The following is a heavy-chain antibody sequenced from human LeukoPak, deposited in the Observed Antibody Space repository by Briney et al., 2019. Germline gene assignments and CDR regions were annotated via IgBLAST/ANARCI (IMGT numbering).Heavy chain of an antibody. CDR3: ARNLGDYWSGFRSYFFEY. J-gene: IGHJ4*02. CDR2: ISHGGST. D-gene: IGHD3-3*01. Sequence: SETLSLTCTVSGGSISSSSYYWGWIRQPPGKGLEWIGSISHGGSTYYNASLKSRASISVDTSKNQFSLKLSSVTAADTAVYYCARNLGDYWSGFRSYFFEYWGQGTLVTVSS. V-gene: IGHV4-39*07. CDR1: GGSISSSSYY.